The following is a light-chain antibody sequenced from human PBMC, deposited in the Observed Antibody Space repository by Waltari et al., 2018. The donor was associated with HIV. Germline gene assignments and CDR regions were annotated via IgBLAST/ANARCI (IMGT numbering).Light chain of an antibody. CDR1: QSLLLNFNNKTY. Sequence: DIVMTQSPASLAVSLGERATINCKSNQSLLLNFNNKTYLTWYQQKPGQSPKLLLYWPSTRESGVPDRFSGSGSGTDFNLTISSLQAEDVATYYCQQCYSTPWTFGRGTKVEI. J-gene: IGKJ1*01. CDR3: QQCYSTPWT. V-gene: IGKV4-1*01. CDR2: WPS.